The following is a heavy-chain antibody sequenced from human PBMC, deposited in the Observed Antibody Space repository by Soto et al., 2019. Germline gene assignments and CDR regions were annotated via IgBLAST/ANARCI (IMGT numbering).Heavy chain of an antibody. V-gene: IGHV4-59*01. J-gene: IGHJ3*02. D-gene: IGHD2-15*01. CDR3: AREVNCSGGSCYFSGGGNAFDI. CDR1: GCSISSYY. CDR2: IYYSGST. Sequence: SETLSLTCTVSGCSISSYYWSWIRQPPGKGLEWIGYIYYSGSTNYNPSLKSRVTISVDTSKNQFSLKLSSVTAADTAVYYCAREVNCSGGSCYFSGGGNAFDIWGQGTMVTVSS.